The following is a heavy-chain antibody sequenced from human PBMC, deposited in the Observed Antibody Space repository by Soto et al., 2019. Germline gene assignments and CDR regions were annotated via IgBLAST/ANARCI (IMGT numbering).Heavy chain of an antibody. CDR3: ARGGISSGYYDY. Sequence: QVQLVRSGAEVKKPGSSVKVSCKASGGTFSSYAISWVRQAPGQGLEWMGGIIPIYGTANYAQKFQDRVTITADESTTTAHMELSSLRSEDTAVYYCARGGISSGYYDYWGQGTLVTVSS. J-gene: IGHJ4*02. D-gene: IGHD3-22*01. CDR1: GGTFSSYA. V-gene: IGHV1-69*01. CDR2: IIPIYGTA.